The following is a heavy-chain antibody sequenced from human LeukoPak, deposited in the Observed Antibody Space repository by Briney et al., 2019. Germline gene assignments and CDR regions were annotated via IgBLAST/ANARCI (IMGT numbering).Heavy chain of an antibody. D-gene: IGHD2-2*02. CDR3: ARRLYCSGTSCYTGPDALDV. CDR1: GFAFSTHG. Sequence: GGSLRLSCAASGFAFSTHGMHWVRQAPGKGLEGVAVIWFDGTNKYYADSVKGRFTISRDNSENTLYLQMNSLRAEDTAVYYCARRLYCSGTSCYTGPDALDVWAKGQWSPSLQ. V-gene: IGHV3-33*01. CDR2: IWFDGTNK. J-gene: IGHJ3*01.